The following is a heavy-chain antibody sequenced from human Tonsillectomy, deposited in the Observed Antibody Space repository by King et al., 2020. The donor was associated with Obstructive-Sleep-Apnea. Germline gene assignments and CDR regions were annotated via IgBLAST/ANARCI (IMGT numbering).Heavy chain of an antibody. CDR1: GFTFDDYA. CDR3: AKARGRWLPDYFDY. J-gene: IGHJ4*02. V-gene: IGHV3-9*01. D-gene: IGHD5-24*01. CDR2: ISWNSGSI. Sequence: QLVQSGGGLVQPGRSLRLSCAASGFTFDDYAMHWVRQAPGKGLEWVSGISWNSGSIGYADSVKGRFTISRDNAKNSLYLQMNSLRAEDTALYYCAKARGRWLPDYFDYWGQGTLVTVSS.